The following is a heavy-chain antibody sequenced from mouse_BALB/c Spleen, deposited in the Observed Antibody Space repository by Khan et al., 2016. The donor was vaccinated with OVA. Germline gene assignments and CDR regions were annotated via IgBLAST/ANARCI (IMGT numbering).Heavy chain of an antibody. Sequence: EVELVASGGDLVRPGGSLKLSCAASGFTFSAYGMSWVHQSPDKRLEWVATINSAGYYTYYPDSLKGRFIISRDNAKNTLYLQMRSLKSEDTAMYYCASHLTGSFAYWGQGTLVTVSA. J-gene: IGHJ3*01. CDR1: GFTFSAYG. D-gene: IGHD4-1*01. CDR3: ASHLTGSFAY. CDR2: INSAGYYT. V-gene: IGHV5-6*01.